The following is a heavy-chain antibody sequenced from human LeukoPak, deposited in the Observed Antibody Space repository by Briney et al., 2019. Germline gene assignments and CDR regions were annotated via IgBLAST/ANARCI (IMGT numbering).Heavy chain of an antibody. CDR2: IYYSAST. V-gene: IGHV4-39*01. CDR3: ARHDPTRDFDY. D-gene: IGHD5-12*01. CDR1: GGSISSSSYY. Sequence: PSETLSLICTVSGGSISSSSYYWGGLRQPPGKGLESIGSIYYSASTYYNPSLKSRVTISVDTSKPQFSLTLSSVTAADTAVYYCARHDPTRDFDYWGQGTLVTVSS. J-gene: IGHJ4*02.